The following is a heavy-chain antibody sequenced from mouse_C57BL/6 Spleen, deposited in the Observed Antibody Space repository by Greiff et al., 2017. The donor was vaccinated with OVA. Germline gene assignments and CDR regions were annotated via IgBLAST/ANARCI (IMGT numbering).Heavy chain of an antibody. CDR3: ARHDYGSSLAY. CDR1: GFTFSSYT. CDR2: ISGGGGNT. J-gene: IGHJ3*01. V-gene: IGHV5-9*01. Sequence: EVQRVESGGGLVKPGGSLKLSCAASGFTFSSYTMSWVRQTPEKRLEWVATISGGGGNTYYPDSVKGRFTISRDNAKNTLYLQMSSLRSEDTALYYCARHDYGSSLAYWGQGTLVTVSA. D-gene: IGHD1-1*01.